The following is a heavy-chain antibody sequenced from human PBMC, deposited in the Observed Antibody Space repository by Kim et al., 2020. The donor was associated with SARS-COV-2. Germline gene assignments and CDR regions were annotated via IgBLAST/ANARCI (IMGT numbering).Heavy chain of an antibody. D-gene: IGHD5-12*01. CDR3: AREERRDGYNYYNY. CDR2: ISSSSSYI. Sequence: GGSLRLSCAASGFTFSSYSMNWVRQAPGKGLEWVSSISSSSSYIYYADSVKGRFTISRDNAKNSLYLQMNSLRAEDTAVYYCAREERRDGYNYYNYWGQGTLVTVSS. CDR1: GFTFSSYS. V-gene: IGHV3-21*01. J-gene: IGHJ4*02.